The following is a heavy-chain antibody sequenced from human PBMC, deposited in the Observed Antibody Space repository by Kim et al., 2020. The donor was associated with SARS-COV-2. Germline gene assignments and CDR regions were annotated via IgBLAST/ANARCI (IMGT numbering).Heavy chain of an antibody. CDR2: ISYDGSNK. J-gene: IGHJ4*02. V-gene: IGHV3-30*18. CDR1: GFTFSSYG. CDR3: SKDDFWIGFFLDS. D-gene: IGHD3-3*01. Sequence: GGSLRLSCAASGFTFSSYGMHWVRQAPGKGLEWVAVISYDGSNKYYADSVKGRFTISRDNSKNTLYLQMNILRAEDTAVYYFSKDDFWIGFFLDSLCQGT.